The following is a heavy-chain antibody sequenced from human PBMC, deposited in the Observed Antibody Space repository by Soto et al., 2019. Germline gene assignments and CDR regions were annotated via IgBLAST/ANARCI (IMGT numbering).Heavy chain of an antibody. D-gene: IGHD4-4*01. J-gene: IGHJ4*02. V-gene: IGHV1-69*08. CDR3: ARDPDYSGNSH. Sequence: QVQLVQYGAEVKKPGSSVKVSCKASGCTFSSYTISWVRQSPGQGLEWMGRIIPILGIANYAQKFQGSVTITADKSTSTAYMELSSLRSEDNAVSYCARDPDYSGNSHWGQGTLVTVSS. CDR2: IIPILGIA. CDR1: GCTFSSYT.